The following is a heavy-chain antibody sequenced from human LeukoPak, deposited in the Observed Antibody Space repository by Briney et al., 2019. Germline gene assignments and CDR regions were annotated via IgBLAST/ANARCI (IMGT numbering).Heavy chain of an antibody. CDR3: ARGVLSGDYGRYFDY. CDR1: GYTFTTYW. CDR2: TNPTSGGT. V-gene: IGHV1-2*02. Sequence: ASVKVSCQASGYTFTTYWIHWVRQAPGQGLEWMGWTNPTSGGTNYAQKFQGRVTMTRDTSISTAYMELSRLTSDDTAVYYCARGVLSGDYGRYFDYWGQGALVTVSS. D-gene: IGHD4-17*01. J-gene: IGHJ4*02.